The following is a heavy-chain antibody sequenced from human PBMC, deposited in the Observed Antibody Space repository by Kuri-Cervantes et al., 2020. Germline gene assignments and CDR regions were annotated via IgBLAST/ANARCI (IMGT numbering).Heavy chain of an antibody. CDR1: GYSISSGYY. CDR3: ASEAAAGHFDY. Sequence: SQTLSLTCAVSGYSISSGYYWGWIRQPPGKGLEWIGSIYHSGSTYYNPSLKSRVTISVDTSKNQFSLKLSSVTAADTAVYYCASEAAAGHFDYWGQGTLVTVSS. J-gene: IGHJ4*02. CDR2: IYHSGST. V-gene: IGHV4-38-2*01. D-gene: IGHD6-13*01.